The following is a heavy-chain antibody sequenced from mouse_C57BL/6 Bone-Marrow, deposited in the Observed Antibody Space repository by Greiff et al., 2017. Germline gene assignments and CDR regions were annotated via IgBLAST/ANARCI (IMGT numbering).Heavy chain of an antibody. D-gene: IGHD3-2*02. CDR2: ILPGSGST. CDR1: GYTFTGYW. V-gene: IGHV1-9*01. Sequence: VQLQQSGAELMKPGASVKLSCKATGYTFTGYWIEWVKQRPGHGLEWIGEILPGSGSTNSNEKFKGKATFTADTSSNTAYMQLSSLTTEDSAIYDCARLEILAAQAWFAYWGQGTLVTVSA. J-gene: IGHJ3*01. CDR3: ARLEILAAQAWFAY.